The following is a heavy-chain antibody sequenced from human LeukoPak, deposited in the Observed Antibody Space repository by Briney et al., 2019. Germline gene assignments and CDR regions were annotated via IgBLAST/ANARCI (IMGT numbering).Heavy chain of an antibody. CDR2: IYSDGGTNTGRT. V-gene: IGHV3-23*01. CDR1: GFTFASYA. CDR3: AKGIVVVPAAMGY. D-gene: IGHD2-2*01. J-gene: IGHJ4*02. Sequence: GGSLKLSCAASGFTFASYAMNWVRQAPGKGLEWVSGIYSDGGTNTGRTFYADSVKGRFTISRDNSKNTLYLQMNSLRAEDTAVYYCAKGIVVVPAAMGYWGQGTLVTVSS.